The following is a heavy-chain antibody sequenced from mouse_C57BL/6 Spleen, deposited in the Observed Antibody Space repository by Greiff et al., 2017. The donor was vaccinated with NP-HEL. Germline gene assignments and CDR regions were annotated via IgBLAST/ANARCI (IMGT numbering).Heavy chain of an antibody. CDR1: GFNIKDYY. J-gene: IGHJ1*03. Sequence: EVQLKQSGAELVKPGASVKLSCTASGFNIKDYYMHWVKQRTEQGLEWIGRIDPEDGETKYAPKFQGKATITADTSSKTAYLQLSSLTSEDTAVYYCAYYYGSSYGYFDVWGTGTTVTVSS. CDR2: IDPEDGET. CDR3: AYYYGSSYGYFDV. D-gene: IGHD1-1*01. V-gene: IGHV14-2*01.